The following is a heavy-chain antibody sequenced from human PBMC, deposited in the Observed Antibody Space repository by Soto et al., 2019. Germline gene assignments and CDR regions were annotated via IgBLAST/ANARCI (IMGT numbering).Heavy chain of an antibody. CDR3: AGAHYGDYRLYYFDY. D-gene: IGHD4-17*01. CDR1: GFTFSSYS. CDR2: ISSSSSNI. J-gene: IGHJ4*02. Sequence: PGGSLRLSCAASGFTFSSYSMNWVRQAPGKGLEWVSYISSSSSNIYYADSVKGRFTISRDNAKNSLYLQMNSLRAEDTAVYYCAGAHYGDYRLYYFDYWGQGTLVTVSS. V-gene: IGHV3-21*01.